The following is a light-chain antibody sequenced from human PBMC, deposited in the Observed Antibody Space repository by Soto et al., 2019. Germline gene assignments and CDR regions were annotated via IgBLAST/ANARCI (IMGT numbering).Light chain of an antibody. J-gene: IGKJ1*01. CDR1: QSVPSTY. Sequence: PWERATLSCRASQSVPSTYFAWYQQKSGQPPRLLISGTSNRATGIPDRFSGSGSGRDFTLTISRLEPEDFAVYFCQQFGNSPWTFGQGTKVDIK. CDR3: QQFGNSPWT. CDR2: GTS. V-gene: IGKV3-20*01.